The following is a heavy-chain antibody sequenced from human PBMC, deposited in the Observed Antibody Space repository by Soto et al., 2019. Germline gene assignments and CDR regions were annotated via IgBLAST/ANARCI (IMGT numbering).Heavy chain of an antibody. Sequence: QVQLVESGGGVVQPGRSLRLSCAGSGFTFSNYGMNWVRQAPGKGLECVATISHDGRITYYVDSVKGRFTISRDNSKNTLYLQMNSLREEDTAVFYCAKDTRGRSGSYYGFDYWGQGTQVTVSS. V-gene: IGHV3-30*18. D-gene: IGHD1-26*01. CDR2: ISHDGRIT. CDR1: GFTFSNYG. CDR3: AKDTRGRSGSYYGFDY. J-gene: IGHJ4*02.